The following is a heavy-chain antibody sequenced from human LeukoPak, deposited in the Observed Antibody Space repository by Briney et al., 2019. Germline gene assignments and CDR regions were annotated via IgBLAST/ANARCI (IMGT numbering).Heavy chain of an antibody. V-gene: IGHV3-33*08. Sequence: GGSLRLSCAASGFTFSSYWMHWVRQAPGKGLEWVAVIWYDGSNKYYADSVKGRFTISRDNSKNTLYLQMNSLRAEDTAVYYCARDGVSYDFWSGYSPEYYFDYWGQGTLVTVSS. CDR3: ARDGVSYDFWSGYSPEYYFDY. J-gene: IGHJ4*02. CDR1: GFTFSSYW. D-gene: IGHD3-3*01. CDR2: IWYDGSNK.